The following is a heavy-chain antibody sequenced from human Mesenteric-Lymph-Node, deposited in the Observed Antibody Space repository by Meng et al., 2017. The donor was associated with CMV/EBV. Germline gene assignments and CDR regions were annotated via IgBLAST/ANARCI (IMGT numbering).Heavy chain of an antibody. CDR3: ARHPAAFYFDN. J-gene: IGHJ4*02. CDR2: IYYNGAT. D-gene: IGHD2-2*01. Sequence: CTVSGDSIIPGNYYWGWIRQPPGKGLQWIGSIYYNGATYYNPSLKSRVTVSVDTSKSQFSLRLNSVTAADTAVYYCARHPAAFYFDNWGQGTLVTVSS. CDR1: GDSIIPGNYY. V-gene: IGHV4-39*01.